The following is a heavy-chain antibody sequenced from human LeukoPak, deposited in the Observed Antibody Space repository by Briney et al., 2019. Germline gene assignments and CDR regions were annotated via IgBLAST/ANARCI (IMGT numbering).Heavy chain of an antibody. CDR1: GFNFDNFA. Sequence: GGSLRLPCVVSGFNFDNFAMHWVRQPLGKGLEWVAVIAHDGRTKYYADLMKGRITISRDNSKNTLFLQMNNLRSEDTAVYFCARPSPPGDGYNPPDHWGQGTLVTVSS. V-gene: IGHV3-30*04. CDR2: IAHDGRTK. CDR3: ARPSPPGDGYNPPDH. D-gene: IGHD5-24*01. J-gene: IGHJ4*02.